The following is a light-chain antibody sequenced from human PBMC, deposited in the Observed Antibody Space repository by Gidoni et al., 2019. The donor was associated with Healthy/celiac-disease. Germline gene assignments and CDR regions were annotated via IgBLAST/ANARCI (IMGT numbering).Light chain of an antibody. Sequence: DIVMTQSPDSLAVSLGERATINCKSSQSVLYSSNNKNYLAWYQQKPGQPPKLLIYWASTRESGVPDRFSGSGSGTDFTLTISSLQAEDVAVYYCQQYYNIPRITFXPXTKVDIK. CDR3: QQYYNIPRIT. CDR1: QSVLYSSNNKNY. J-gene: IGKJ3*01. V-gene: IGKV4-1*01. CDR2: WAS.